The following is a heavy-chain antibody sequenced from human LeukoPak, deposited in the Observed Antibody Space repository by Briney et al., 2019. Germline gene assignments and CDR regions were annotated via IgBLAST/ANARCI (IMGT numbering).Heavy chain of an antibody. D-gene: IGHD6-6*01. CDR3: ARHSSSPHYFDY. Sequence: GGSLRLSCAASGFTFSSYAMSWVRQAPGKGLEWVSVIYSGGSTYYADSVKGRFTIFRDNSKNTLYLQMNSLRAEDTAVYYCARHSSSPHYFDYWGQGTLVTVSS. CDR1: GFTFSSYA. J-gene: IGHJ4*02. V-gene: IGHV3-66*04. CDR2: IYSGGST.